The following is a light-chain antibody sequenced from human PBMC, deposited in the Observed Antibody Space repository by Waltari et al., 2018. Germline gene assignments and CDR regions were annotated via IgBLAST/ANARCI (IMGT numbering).Light chain of an antibody. CDR1: QSVSRS. CDR3: LQRSNWPQT. Sequence: EIVMTQSPATLSLSPGERATLSCRASQSVSRSLAWYQQKPGQAPSLLIYGASSRATGIPDRFSGSGSGTDFTLTISSLEPEDVGVYYCLQRSNWPQTFGQGTKVEIK. CDR2: GAS. V-gene: IGKV3D-15*01. J-gene: IGKJ1*01.